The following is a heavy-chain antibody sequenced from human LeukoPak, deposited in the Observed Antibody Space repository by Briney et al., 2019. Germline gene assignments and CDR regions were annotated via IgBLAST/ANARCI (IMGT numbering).Heavy chain of an antibody. J-gene: IGHJ4*02. Sequence: PGGSLRLSCAASGFTFRVYTMNWVRQAPGKGLEWVSSISSGSTYIYYADSMRGRFTISRDNAKNSLYLQMNSLRAEDTAVYYCARDAPGSGYDILYYWGQGTLVTVSS. CDR2: ISSGSTYI. D-gene: IGHD5-12*01. CDR3: ARDAPGSGYDILYY. V-gene: IGHV3-21*01. CDR1: GFTFRVYT.